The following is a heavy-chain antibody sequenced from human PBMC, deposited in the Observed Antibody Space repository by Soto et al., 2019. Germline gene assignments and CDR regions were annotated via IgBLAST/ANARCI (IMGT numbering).Heavy chain of an antibody. J-gene: IGHJ6*02. CDR1: GFTFSSYW. Sequence: PGGSLRLSCAASGFTFSSYWMSWVRQAPGKGLEWVANIKPDGSEKYYVDSVKGRFTISRDNAKNSLYLQMNSLRAEDTAVYYCARDSPGYDILTGYYGNSGYYGMDGWGQGTTVTVSS. CDR2: IKPDGSEK. V-gene: IGHV3-7*01. D-gene: IGHD3-9*01. CDR3: ARDSPGYDILTGYYGNSGYYGMDG.